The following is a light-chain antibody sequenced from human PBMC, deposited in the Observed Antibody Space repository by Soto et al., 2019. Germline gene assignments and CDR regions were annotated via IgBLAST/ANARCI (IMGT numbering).Light chain of an antibody. CDR1: SSNIASNT. CDR2: SND. CDR3: ASWDDRLTGHV. Sequence: QSVLAQPPSASGTPGQRVTVSCSGSSSNIASNTVNWYQQLPGTAPKLLIYSNDQRPSGVPDRFSASKSGTSASLAISGLQSEDEADYYCASWDDRLTGHVFGLGTQVAVL. J-gene: IGLJ1*01. V-gene: IGLV1-44*01.